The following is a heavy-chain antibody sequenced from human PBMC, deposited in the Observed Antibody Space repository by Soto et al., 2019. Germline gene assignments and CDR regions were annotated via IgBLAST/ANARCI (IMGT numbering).Heavy chain of an antibody. J-gene: IGHJ6*02. Sequence: GESLKISCKGSGYSFTSYWIGWVRQMPGKGLEWMGIIYPGDSDTRYSPSFQGQVTISADKSINTAYLQWSSLKASDAAMYYCARQDIVVVPAAIDYYGMDVWGQGTTVTVSS. D-gene: IGHD2-2*01. V-gene: IGHV5-51*01. CDR3: ARQDIVVVPAAIDYYGMDV. CDR1: GYSFTSYW. CDR2: IYPGDSDT.